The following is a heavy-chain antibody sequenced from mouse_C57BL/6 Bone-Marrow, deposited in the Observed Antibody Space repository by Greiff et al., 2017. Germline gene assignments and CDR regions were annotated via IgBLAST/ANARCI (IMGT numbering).Heavy chain of an antibody. CDR2: IDPANGNT. CDR3: AREGYSNPAWFAY. J-gene: IGHJ3*01. Sequence: EVQLQQSVAELVRPGASVKLSCTASGFNIKNTYMPWVKQRPEQGLEWIGRIDPANGNTKYAPKFQGKATITADTSSNTAYLQLSSLTSEDTAIYYCAREGYSNPAWFAYWGQGTLVTVSA. V-gene: IGHV14-3*01. CDR1: GFNIKNTY. D-gene: IGHD2-5*01.